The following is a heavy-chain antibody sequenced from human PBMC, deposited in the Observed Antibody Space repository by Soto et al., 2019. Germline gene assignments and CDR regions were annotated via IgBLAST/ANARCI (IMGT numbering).Heavy chain of an antibody. D-gene: IGHD3-3*01. Sequence: QVQLQQWGAGLLKPSETLSLTWAVYGGSFSGYYWSWIRQPPGKGLEWIGEINHSGSTNYNPSLKSRVTISVDTSKNQFSLKLSSVTDADTAVYYCARGYYDFCSGYFRYYYYGMDVWGQGTTVTVSS. CDR3: ARGYYDFCSGYFRYYYYGMDV. CDR2: INHSGST. J-gene: IGHJ6*02. V-gene: IGHV4-34*01. CDR1: GGSFSGYY.